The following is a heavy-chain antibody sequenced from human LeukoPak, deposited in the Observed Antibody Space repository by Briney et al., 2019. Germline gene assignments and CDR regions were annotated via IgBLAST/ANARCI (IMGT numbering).Heavy chain of an antibody. V-gene: IGHV3-21*01. CDR1: GFTFSSYS. CDR3: ARESHDWTPFDP. Sequence: GGSLRLSCAASGFTFSSYSMNWVRQAPGKGLEWVSSISSSSSYIYYADSVKGRFTISRDNAKNSLYLQMNSLRAEDTAVYYCARESHDWTPFDPWGQGTLVTVSS. CDR2: ISSSSSYI. D-gene: IGHD3-9*01. J-gene: IGHJ5*02.